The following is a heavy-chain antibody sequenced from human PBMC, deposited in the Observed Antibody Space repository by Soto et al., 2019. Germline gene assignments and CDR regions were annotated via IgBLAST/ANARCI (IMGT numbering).Heavy chain of an antibody. CDR1: GGTFSSYA. V-gene: IGHV1-69*01. J-gene: IGHJ4*02. CDR2: IIPIFGTA. CDR3: ARGGFGIAIYRSFDY. D-gene: IGHD6-13*01. Sequence: QVQLVQSGAEVKKPGSSVKVSCKASGGTFSSYAISWVRQAPGQGLEWMGGIIPIFGTANYAQKFQGRVTITADESTSTVYMGLSGLRSEDTAVYYCARGGFGIAIYRSFDYWGQGTLVTVSS.